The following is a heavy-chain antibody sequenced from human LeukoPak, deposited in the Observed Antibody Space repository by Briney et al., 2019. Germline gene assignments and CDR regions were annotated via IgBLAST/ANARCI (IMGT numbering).Heavy chain of an antibody. D-gene: IGHD5-24*01. J-gene: IGHJ4*02. CDR1: GGSISSYY. CDR3: ARDRDGSGVAKY. Sequence: SETLSLTCTVSGGSISSYYWSWIRQPPGKGLEWIGYIYYSGSTNYNPSLKSRVTISVDTSKNQFSLKLSSVTAADTAVYYCARDRDGSGVAKYWGQGTLVTVSS. CDR2: IYYSGST. V-gene: IGHV4-59*01.